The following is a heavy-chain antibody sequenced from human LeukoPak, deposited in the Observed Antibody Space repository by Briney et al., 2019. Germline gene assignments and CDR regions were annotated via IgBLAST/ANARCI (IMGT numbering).Heavy chain of an antibody. CDR1: GGSISSGGYY. CDR2: IYQSGST. CDR3: AVSAAALFDP. Sequence: SQTLSLTCTVSGGSISSGGYYWSWIRQPPGKGLEWIGYIYQSGSTYYTPSLESRVTISVDRSKNQFSLRLNSVTAADTAVYYCAVSAAALFDPWGQGTLVTVSS. V-gene: IGHV4-30-2*01. J-gene: IGHJ5*02. D-gene: IGHD6-13*01.